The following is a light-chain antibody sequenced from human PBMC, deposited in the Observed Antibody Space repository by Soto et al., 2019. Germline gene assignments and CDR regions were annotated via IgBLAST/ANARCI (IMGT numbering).Light chain of an antibody. CDR3: QQYTTYCI. V-gene: IGKV1-9*01. CDR2: AAS. CDR1: QGISSY. Sequence: DTQLTQPPSFLCAPVGDRVTMTCRASQGISSYLVWYQQKPGKAPKLLIYAASTLQSGVPSRFSGSGSGADFTLTISSLQPDDCETHYCQQYTTYCILGQGTKVDIK. J-gene: IGKJ2*02.